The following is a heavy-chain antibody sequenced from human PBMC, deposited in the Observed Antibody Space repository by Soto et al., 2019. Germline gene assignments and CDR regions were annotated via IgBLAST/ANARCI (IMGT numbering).Heavy chain of an antibody. D-gene: IGHD3-3*01. CDR1: GYTFTSCG. CDR2: ISAYNGNT. Sequence: GASAKLSCKAPGYTFTSCGRRWVRQAPGQGLEWMGWISAYNGNTNYAQKLQGRVTMTTDTSTSTAYMELRSLRSDDTAVYYCARDAHLNFWSGYYVSGPFDPWGQGTLVTVSS. CDR3: ARDAHLNFWSGYYVSGPFDP. J-gene: IGHJ5*02. V-gene: IGHV1-18*01.